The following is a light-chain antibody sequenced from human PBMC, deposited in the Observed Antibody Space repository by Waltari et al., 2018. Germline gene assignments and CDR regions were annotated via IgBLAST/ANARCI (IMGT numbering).Light chain of an antibody. CDR2: RVS. J-gene: IGKJ2*01. V-gene: IGKV2-30*01. CDR3: MQGKDWPYT. Sequence: DIYMSQSPLSMTVTPGQPASISCTSSERLVYTDGNTYLSWYHQRPGRSPRRLIYRVSIRDSGVPDRFSGSGSDTDFTLTIGRVESEDVGLYYCMQGKDWPYTFGLGTKLQI. CDR1: ERLVYTDGNTY.